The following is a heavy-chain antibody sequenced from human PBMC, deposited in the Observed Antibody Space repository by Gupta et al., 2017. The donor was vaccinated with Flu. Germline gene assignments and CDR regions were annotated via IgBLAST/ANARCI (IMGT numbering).Heavy chain of an antibody. CDR3: VRDGFGYTSSQSHGDY. V-gene: IGHV3-21*01. D-gene: IGHD6-13*01. CDR2: LSGSTNYI. Sequence: NWVRQAPGKGLEWVSSLSGSTNYIYYADSVKGRFSISRDNTKNSLYLQMDSLRAEDTAVYFCVRDGFGYTSSQSHGDYWGQGSLVTVSS. J-gene: IGHJ4*02.